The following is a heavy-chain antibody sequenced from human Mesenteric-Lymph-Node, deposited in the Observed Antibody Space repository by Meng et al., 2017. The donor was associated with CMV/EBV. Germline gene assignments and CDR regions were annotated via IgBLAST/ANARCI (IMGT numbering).Heavy chain of an antibody. CDR2: INTNAGTP. CDR3: ATVDGADWLFPNYFEY. J-gene: IGHJ4*02. CDR1: YTCTNVA. D-gene: IGHD3-9*01. V-gene: IGHV7-4-1*02. Sequence: YTCTNVALNWVRQAPGQGLGWVGWINTNAGTPTYAQAFTGRFVFSLDTSVSTTYLHVRSLKAEDTAVYYCATVDGADWLFPNYFEYWGQGTLVTVSS.